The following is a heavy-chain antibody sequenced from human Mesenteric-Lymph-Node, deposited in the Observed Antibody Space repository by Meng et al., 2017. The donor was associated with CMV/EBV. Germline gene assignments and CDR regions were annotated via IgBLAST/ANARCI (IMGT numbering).Heavy chain of an antibody. CDR1: GFTFSSYG. CDR2: IRYDGSNK. V-gene: IGHV3-30*02. D-gene: IGHD4-23*01. Sequence: GESLKISCAASGFTFSSYGMHWVRQAPGKGLEWVAFIRYDGSNKYYADSVKGRFTISRDNSKNTLYLQMNRLRAEDTAVYYCATAADYGGNGEFGYWGQGTLVTVSS. CDR3: ATAADYGGNGEFGY. J-gene: IGHJ4*02.